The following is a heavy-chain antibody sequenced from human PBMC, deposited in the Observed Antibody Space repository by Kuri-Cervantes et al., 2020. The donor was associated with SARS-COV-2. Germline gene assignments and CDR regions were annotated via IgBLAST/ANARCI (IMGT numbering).Heavy chain of an antibody. CDR2: MNPNTGVT. D-gene: IGHD2-21*02. Sequence: ASVKVSCKASGYTFTNYDINWVRQATGQGLEWMGWMNPNTGVTGYTQKFQDRITMTRDTSVSAAYMELSSLTFADTATYYCMRRSVTRDYWGQGTLVTVSS. CDR1: GYTFTNYD. V-gene: IGHV1-8*01. J-gene: IGHJ4*02. CDR3: MRRSVTRDY.